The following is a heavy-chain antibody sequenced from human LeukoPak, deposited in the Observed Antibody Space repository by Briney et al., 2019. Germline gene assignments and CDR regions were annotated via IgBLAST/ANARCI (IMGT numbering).Heavy chain of an antibody. CDR3: ARDVDTTSHLNWFDP. CDR2: IWYHGGNE. D-gene: IGHD2/OR15-2a*01. V-gene: IGHV3-33*01. Sequence: PGGSPRLSCAASGFSFTSYGMHWVRQAPGKGLEWVAVIWYHGGNENYADSVKGRFTISRDTSKNTLYLQMNSLRAEDTAMYYCARDVDTTSHLNWFDPWGQGTLVTVSS. J-gene: IGHJ5*02. CDR1: GFSFTSYG.